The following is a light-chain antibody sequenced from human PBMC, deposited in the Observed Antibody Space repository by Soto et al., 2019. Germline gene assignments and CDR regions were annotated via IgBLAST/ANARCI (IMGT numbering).Light chain of an antibody. V-gene: IGKV3-20*01. CDR2: GAS. Sequence: EIVLTQSTGTLSLSPAEIATLSCRASQSVSSSYLAWYQHKPGQAPRLLIYGASSRATGIPDRFSGSGSGTDFNLTISRLEPADVEVYYCQQYGSSAQTFGQGTKVESK. J-gene: IGKJ1*01. CDR1: QSVSSSY. CDR3: QQYGSSAQT.